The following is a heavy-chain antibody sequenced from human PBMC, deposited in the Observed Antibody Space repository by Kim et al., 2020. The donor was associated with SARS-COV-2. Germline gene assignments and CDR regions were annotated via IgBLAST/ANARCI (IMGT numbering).Heavy chain of an antibody. CDR3: ARVHWVNYYDSSGSPNFDY. J-gene: IGHJ4*02. CDR1: GYTFTSYG. Sequence: ASVKVSCKASGYTFTSYGISWVRQAPGQGLEWMGWISAYNGNTNYAQKLQGRVTMTTDTSTSTAYMELRSLRSDDTAVYYCARVHWVNYYDSSGSPNFDYWGQGTLVTVSS. CDR2: ISAYNGNT. D-gene: IGHD3-22*01. V-gene: IGHV1-18*04.